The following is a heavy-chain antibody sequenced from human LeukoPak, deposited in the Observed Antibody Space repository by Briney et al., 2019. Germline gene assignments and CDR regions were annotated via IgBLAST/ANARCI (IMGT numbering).Heavy chain of an antibody. Sequence: SETLSLTCTVSGGSISSSSYYWGWIRQPPGKGLEWIGSMYYSGSTYYNSSLKSRVTISVDTSKKQYSLKVNSVTAADTAMYYCARGRDGSGSYYFPRGACYYYYYMDVWGKGTTVTVSS. V-gene: IGHV4-39*07. CDR1: GGSISSSSYY. D-gene: IGHD3-10*01. J-gene: IGHJ6*03. CDR3: ARGRDGSGSYYFPRGACYYYYYMDV. CDR2: MYYSGST.